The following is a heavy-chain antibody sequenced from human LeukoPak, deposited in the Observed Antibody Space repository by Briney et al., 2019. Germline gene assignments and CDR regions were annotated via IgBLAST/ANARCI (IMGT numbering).Heavy chain of an antibody. Sequence: SETLSLTCAVSGGSISSGGYSWSWIRQPPGKGLEWIGYIYHSGSTYYNPSLKSRVTISVDRSKNQFSLKLSSVTAADTAVYYCASMMATHYWGQGTLVTVSS. V-gene: IGHV4-30-2*01. CDR3: ASMMATHY. CDR1: GGSISSGGYS. CDR2: IYHSGST. J-gene: IGHJ4*02. D-gene: IGHD5-24*01.